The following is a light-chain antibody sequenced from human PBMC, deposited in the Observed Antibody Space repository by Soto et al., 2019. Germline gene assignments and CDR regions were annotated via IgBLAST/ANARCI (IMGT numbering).Light chain of an antibody. J-gene: IGLJ3*02. V-gene: IGLV2-23*01. CDR3: CSYAGSSTLV. CDR1: SSDVGSYNL. Sequence: QSALTQPASVSGSPGQSITISCTGTSSDVGSYNLVSWYQQHPGKAPKLMIYEGSKRPSGVSNRFSASKSGNTASLTISGLQAEDEAYYYCCSYAGSSTLVFGGGTKLTVL. CDR2: EGS.